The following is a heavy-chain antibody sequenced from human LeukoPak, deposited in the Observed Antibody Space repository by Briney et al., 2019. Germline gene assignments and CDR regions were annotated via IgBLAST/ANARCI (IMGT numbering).Heavy chain of an antibody. Sequence: GGSLRLSCAASGFAFSSYAMSWVRQAPGMGLAWVSAISGSGGSTYYADSVKGRFTISRDTSKNTLYLQMNSLRAEDTAVYYCARGRYYDNSVYYYFDYWGQGTLVTVSS. J-gene: IGHJ4*02. V-gene: IGHV3-23*01. CDR1: GFAFSSYA. CDR2: ISGSGGST. CDR3: ARGRYYDNSVYYYFDY. D-gene: IGHD3-22*01.